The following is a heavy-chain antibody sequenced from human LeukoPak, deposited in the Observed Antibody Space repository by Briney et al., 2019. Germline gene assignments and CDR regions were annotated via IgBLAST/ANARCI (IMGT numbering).Heavy chain of an antibody. V-gene: IGHV4-4*07. CDR3: AREVPYYDILTGYYFDY. Sequence: SETLSLTCTVSGGSISSYYWSWIRQPAGKGLEWIGRIYTSGSTNYNPSLKSRVTISVDTSKNQFSLKLSSVTAADTAVYYCAREVPYYDILTGYYFDYWGQGTLVTVSS. CDR1: GGSISSYY. J-gene: IGHJ4*02. D-gene: IGHD3-9*01. CDR2: IYTSGST.